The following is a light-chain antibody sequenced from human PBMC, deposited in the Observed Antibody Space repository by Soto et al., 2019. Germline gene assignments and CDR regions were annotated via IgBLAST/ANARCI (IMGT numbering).Light chain of an antibody. J-gene: IGKJ4*01. CDR3: QQYNSYPLT. CDR1: KSRSSW. CDR2: KAS. Sequence: DIQMTQSPSTLSASLGARVIITCRASKSRSSWLAWYQQKPGEAPRLLIYKASSLESGVPSRFSGSGSGTEFTLTISSLQPDDFATYYCQQYNSYPLTFGGGTRVEIK. V-gene: IGKV1-5*03.